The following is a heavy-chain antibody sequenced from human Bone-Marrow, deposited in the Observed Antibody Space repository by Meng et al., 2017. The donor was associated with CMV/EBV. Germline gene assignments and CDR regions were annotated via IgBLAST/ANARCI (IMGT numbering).Heavy chain of an antibody. J-gene: IGHJ4*02. CDR1: GFTFSDYY. CDR3: AVRYCSNDVCYSFDY. CDR2: ISSSGSTI. Sequence: GGSLRLSCAASGFTFSDYYMSWIRQAPGKGLEWVSYISSSGSTIYYADSVKGRFTISRDNAKNSLYLQMNSLRAEDTAVYYCAVRYCSNDVCYSFDYCGQGTLVTVSS. V-gene: IGHV3-11*01. D-gene: IGHD2-8*01.